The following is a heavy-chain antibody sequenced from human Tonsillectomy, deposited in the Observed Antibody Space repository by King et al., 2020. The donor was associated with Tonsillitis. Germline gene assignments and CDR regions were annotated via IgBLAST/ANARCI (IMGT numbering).Heavy chain of an antibody. CDR3: ARGEVWVAVRSLPSDY. V-gene: IGHV1-2*02. D-gene: IGHD6-6*01. J-gene: IGHJ4*02. Sequence: VQLVESGAEVKKPGASVKVSCKASGYTFTGYYMHWVRQAPGQGLEWMGWINPNSGGTNSAQKFQGRINMTSDTSISTAYMELSSLRSDDTAVYYCARGEVWVAVRSLPSDYWGQGTLVTVSS. CDR1: GYTFTGYY. CDR2: INPNSGGT.